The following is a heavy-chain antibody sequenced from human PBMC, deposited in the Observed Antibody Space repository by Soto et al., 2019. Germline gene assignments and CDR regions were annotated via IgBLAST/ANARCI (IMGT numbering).Heavy chain of an antibody. CDR3: AKVSSLYYDSSGKRDY. J-gene: IGHJ4*02. CDR1: GFTFSSYG. D-gene: IGHD3-22*01. CDR2: ISYDGSNK. V-gene: IGHV3-30*18. Sequence: GGSLRLSCAASGFTFSSYGMHWVRQAPGKGLEWVAVISYDGSNKYYADSVKGRFTISRDNSKNTLYLQMNSLRAEDTAVYYCAKVSSLYYDSSGKRDYWGQGTLVTVSS.